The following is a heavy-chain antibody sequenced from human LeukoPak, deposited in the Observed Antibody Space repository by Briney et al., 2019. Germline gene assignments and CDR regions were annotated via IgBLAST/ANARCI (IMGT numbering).Heavy chain of an antibody. Sequence: GGSLRLSCSASGFIFNNYGLMGVRQAPGKGLEWVSAISNDGGGTTYADFVKGRFTISRDNSKNTLSLQMNSLRPEDTALYYCAKGNSGYFADLWGQGTVVTVSS. CDR1: GFIFNNYG. J-gene: IGHJ5*02. D-gene: IGHD3-22*01. CDR2: ISNDGGGT. CDR3: AKGNSGYFADL. V-gene: IGHV3-23*01.